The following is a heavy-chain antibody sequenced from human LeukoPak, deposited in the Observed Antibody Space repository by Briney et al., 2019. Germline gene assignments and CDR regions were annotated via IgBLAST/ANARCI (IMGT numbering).Heavy chain of an antibody. Sequence: GGSLRLSCAASGFTFSSYAMSWVRQAPGKGLEWVAFIHYDRSDKYYADSVKGRFTISRDNSKNNLYLQMNSLRTEDTAVYYCARARRSRYSGYERGVDFDYWGQGTLVTVSS. J-gene: IGHJ4*02. D-gene: IGHD5-12*01. V-gene: IGHV3-30*02. CDR2: IHYDRSDK. CDR3: ARARRSRYSGYERGVDFDY. CDR1: GFTFSSYA.